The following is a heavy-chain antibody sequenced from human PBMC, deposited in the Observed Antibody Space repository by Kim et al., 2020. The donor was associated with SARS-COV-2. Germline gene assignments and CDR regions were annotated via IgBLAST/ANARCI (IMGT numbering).Heavy chain of an antibody. CDR3: ARRLTGTRDTFDI. D-gene: IGHD3-9*01. J-gene: IGHJ3*02. V-gene: IGHV6-1*01. CDR1: GDSVSSNSAV. CDR2: TYYRSKWYS. Sequence: SQTLSLTCAISGDSVSSNSAVWNWIRQSPSRGLEWLGMTYYRSKWYSDYAVSVKSRMTISPDTSTNQFSLQLSSVTPEDTAVYYCARRLTGTRDTFDIWGQGTMVTVSS.